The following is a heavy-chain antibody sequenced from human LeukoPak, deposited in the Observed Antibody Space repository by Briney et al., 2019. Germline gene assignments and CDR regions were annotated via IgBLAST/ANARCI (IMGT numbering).Heavy chain of an antibody. Sequence: SETLSLTCTVSGGSISSYYWSWIRQPAGKELEWIGRIYTSGSTNYNPSLKSRVTMSVDTSKNQFSLKLSSVTAADTAVYYCARDHFWSGYLYGMDVWGQGTTVTVSS. J-gene: IGHJ6*02. V-gene: IGHV4-4*07. CDR3: ARDHFWSGYLYGMDV. CDR1: GGSISSYY. CDR2: IYTSGST. D-gene: IGHD3-3*02.